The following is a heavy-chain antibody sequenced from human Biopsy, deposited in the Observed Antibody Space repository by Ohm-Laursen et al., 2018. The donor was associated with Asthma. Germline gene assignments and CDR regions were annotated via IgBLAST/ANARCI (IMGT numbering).Heavy chain of an antibody. V-gene: IGHV3-30*03. CDR3: ARDVDLRSVY. CDR2: ISYDGNHK. Sequence: SLRLSCTAFGFMFRSFGMHWVRQAPGKGLEWVAVISYDGNHKFYEDSVKGRFTISRDNGKNSLYLQMNSLRAEDTAVYYCARDVDLRSVYWGQGTLVTVSS. D-gene: IGHD2-15*01. CDR1: GFMFRSFG. J-gene: IGHJ4*02.